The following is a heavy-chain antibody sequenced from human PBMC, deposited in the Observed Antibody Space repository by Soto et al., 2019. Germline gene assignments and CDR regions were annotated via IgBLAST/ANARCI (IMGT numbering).Heavy chain of an antibody. CDR2: IHYFGST. J-gene: IGHJ4*02. Sequence: PSETLSLTCTVSGGSLNSSSYYWSWIRQPPGKGLEWIGYIHYFGSTKYNPSLESRVVISVDTSKNQFSLKVPSVTAADTAKYFCARGGSYVGFDSWGQGARVTVS. CDR3: ARGGSYVGFDS. D-gene: IGHD1-26*01. CDR1: GGSLNSSSYY. V-gene: IGHV4-61*01.